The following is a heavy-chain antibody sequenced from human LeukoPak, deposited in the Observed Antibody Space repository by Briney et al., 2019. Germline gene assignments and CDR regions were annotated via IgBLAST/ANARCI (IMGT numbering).Heavy chain of an antibody. V-gene: IGHV4-34*01. CDR2: INHSGST. CDR3: ARVQGYCSGGSCYGNDY. D-gene: IGHD2-15*01. J-gene: IGHJ4*02. Sequence: PSETLSLTCAVYGGSFSGYYWSWIRQPPGKGLEWIGEINHSGSTNYNPSLKSRVTISVDTSKNQFSLKLSSVTAADTAVYYCARVQGYCSGGSCYGNDYWGQGTLVTVXS. CDR1: GGSFSGYY.